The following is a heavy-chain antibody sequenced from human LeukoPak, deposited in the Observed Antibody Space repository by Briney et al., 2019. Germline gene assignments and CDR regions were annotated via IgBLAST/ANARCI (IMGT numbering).Heavy chain of an antibody. D-gene: IGHD6-13*01. Sequence: ASVKVSCKASGGTFSSYTISWVRQAPGQGLEWMGGIIPIFGTPHYAQTFQGMVTITADESTSTAYMELSSLRSEDTAVYYCARDEQDSSSWYARWFDPWGQGTLVTVSS. CDR3: ARDEQDSSSWYARWFDP. CDR2: IIPIFGTP. V-gene: IGHV1-69*13. J-gene: IGHJ5*02. CDR1: GGTFSSYT.